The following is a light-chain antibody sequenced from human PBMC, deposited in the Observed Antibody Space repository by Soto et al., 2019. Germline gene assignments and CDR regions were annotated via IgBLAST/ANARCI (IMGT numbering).Light chain of an antibody. CDR1: SSDVGGYNY. J-gene: IGLJ2*01. Sequence: QSALTQPASVSGSPGQSITISCTGTSSDVGGYNYVSWYQQHPGKAPKLMIYDVSNRPSGVSSRFSGSKSGNTASLTISGLQAEDEADYYCSSYTSSNTHLVFGGGTKLTVL. CDR3: SSYTSSNTHLV. V-gene: IGLV2-14*01. CDR2: DVS.